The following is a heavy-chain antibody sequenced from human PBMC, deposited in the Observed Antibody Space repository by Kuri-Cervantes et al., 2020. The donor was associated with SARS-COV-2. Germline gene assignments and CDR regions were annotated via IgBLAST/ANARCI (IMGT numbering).Heavy chain of an antibody. V-gene: IGHV3-19*01. D-gene: IGHD6-13*01. J-gene: IGHJ4*02. CDR1: GFTFSNSD. CDR3: VRHKAAAGIVAPD. CDR2: VSWNGSRT. Sequence: GESLKISCAASGFTFSNSDMNWVRQAPGKGLEWVSGVSWNGSRTHYADSVKGRFIISRDNSRNFLYQQMNSLRPEDMAVYYCVRHKAAAGIVAPDWGPGTLVTVSS.